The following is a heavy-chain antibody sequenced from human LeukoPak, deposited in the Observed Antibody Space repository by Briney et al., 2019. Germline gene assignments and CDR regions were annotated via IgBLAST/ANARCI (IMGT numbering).Heavy chain of an antibody. D-gene: IGHD3-10*02. V-gene: IGHV3-23*01. Sequence: GGTLRLSCAGSGFMFSSYGMSWVRQAPGKGLEWVSAISGSGGSTYYADSVKGRFTISRDNSKNTLSLQMNSLRAEDTAVYYCVKNVNVFYYYIDVWGKGTTVTISS. CDR3: VKNVNVFYYYIDV. CDR2: ISGSGGST. J-gene: IGHJ6*03. CDR1: GFMFSSYG.